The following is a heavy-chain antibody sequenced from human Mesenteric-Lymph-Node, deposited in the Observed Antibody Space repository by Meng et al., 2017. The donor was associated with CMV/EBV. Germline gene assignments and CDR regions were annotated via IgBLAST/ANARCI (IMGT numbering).Heavy chain of an antibody. CDR3: ARDNQIVGATLYYYGRDV. Sequence: SVKVSCKASGGTFSSYAISWVRQAPGQGLEWMGGIIPIFGTANYAQKFQGRVTITTDESTSTAYMELSSLRSEDTAVYYCARDNQIVGATLYYYGRDVWGQGTTVTVSS. J-gene: IGHJ6*02. CDR1: GGTFSSYA. V-gene: IGHV1-69*05. CDR2: IIPIFGTA. D-gene: IGHD1-26*01.